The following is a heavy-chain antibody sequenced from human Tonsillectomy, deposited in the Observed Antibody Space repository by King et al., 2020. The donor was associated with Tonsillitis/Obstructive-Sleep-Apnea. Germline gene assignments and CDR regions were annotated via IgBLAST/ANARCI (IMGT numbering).Heavy chain of an antibody. CDR2: IYYSGST. J-gene: IGHJ5*02. D-gene: IGHD3-10*01. V-gene: IGHV4-59*01. CDR3: ARFRESTTNWFDP. Sequence: QLQESGPGLVKPSETLSLTCTVSGVSISSYYWSWIRKPPGKGLEWIGYIYYSGSTNYNPSLKSRVTISVDTSKNQFSLKMSSVTAADTAVYYCARFRESTTNWFDPWGQGTLVTVSS. CDR1: GVSISSYY.